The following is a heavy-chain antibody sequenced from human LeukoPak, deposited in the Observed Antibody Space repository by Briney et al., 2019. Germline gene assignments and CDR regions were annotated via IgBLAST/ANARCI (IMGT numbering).Heavy chain of an antibody. V-gene: IGHV3-53*01. CDR1: GLSISDNY. D-gene: IGHD1-1*01. J-gene: IGHJ6*02. CDR2: IHSGGNI. CDR3: ARDRGYAMYV. Sequence: PGGSLRLSCAASGLSISDNYMSWVRQAPGKGLEWVSIIHSGGNIYYADSVKGRFTISRDNSKNTLYLQMNSLRAEDTAVYYCARDRGYAMYVWGQGTTVTVSS.